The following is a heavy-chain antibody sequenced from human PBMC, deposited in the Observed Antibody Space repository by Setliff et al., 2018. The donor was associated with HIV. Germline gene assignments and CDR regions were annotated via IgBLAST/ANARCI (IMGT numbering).Heavy chain of an antibody. CDR2: INQSGNT. CDR3: AREGGQGYSGSGSFYHRNFDL. Sequence: SETLSLTCAVYGGSLSGYYWSWVRQSPGRGLEWIGEINQSGNTNFNPSLKSRLIISVDTYKSQFSLKLTSVTAADTALYYCAREGGQGYSGSGSFYHRNFDLWGRGTLVTVSS. CDR1: GGSLSGYY. D-gene: IGHD3-10*01. V-gene: IGHV4-34*01. J-gene: IGHJ2*01.